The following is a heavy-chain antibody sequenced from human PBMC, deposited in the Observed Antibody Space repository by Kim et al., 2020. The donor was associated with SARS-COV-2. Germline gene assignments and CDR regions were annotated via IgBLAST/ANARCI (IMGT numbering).Heavy chain of an antibody. J-gene: IGHJ6*03. Sequence: KGRFTISRDNAKNTLYMQMNSLRVEDTAVYFCARALAVAAGPYNYYYMDVWGKGTTVTVSS. D-gene: IGHD6-13*01. V-gene: IGHV3-74*01. CDR3: ARALAVAAGPYNYYYMDV.